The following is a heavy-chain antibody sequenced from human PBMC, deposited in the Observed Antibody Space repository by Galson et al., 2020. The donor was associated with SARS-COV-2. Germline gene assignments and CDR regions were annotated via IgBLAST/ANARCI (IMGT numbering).Heavy chain of an antibody. CDR3: ARDLYVYGMDV. V-gene: IGHV3-53*04. Sequence: GESLKISFAASGFTVSSNYMSWVRQAPGKGLEWVSVIYSGGSTYYADSVKGRFTISRHNSKNTLYLQMNSLRAEDTAVYYCARDLYVYGMDVWGQGTTVTVSS. CDR1: GFTVSSNY. D-gene: IGHD2-2*02. CDR2: IYSGGST. J-gene: IGHJ6*02.